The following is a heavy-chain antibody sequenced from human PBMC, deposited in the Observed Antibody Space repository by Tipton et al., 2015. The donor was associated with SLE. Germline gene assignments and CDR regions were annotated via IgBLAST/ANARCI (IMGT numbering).Heavy chain of an antibody. CDR1: GFTFNTYW. CDR3: ARIGIFGVGTDGMDV. J-gene: IGHJ6*02. D-gene: IGHD3-3*01. Sequence: SLRLSCAASGFTFNTYWMSWVRQAPGKGLEWVANIRQDGDEKYYVDSVKGRFTISRDNAKNSLYLQMHSLRAEDTAVYHCARIGIFGVGTDGMDVWGQGTTVTVSS. CDR2: IRQDGDEK. V-gene: IGHV3-7*01.